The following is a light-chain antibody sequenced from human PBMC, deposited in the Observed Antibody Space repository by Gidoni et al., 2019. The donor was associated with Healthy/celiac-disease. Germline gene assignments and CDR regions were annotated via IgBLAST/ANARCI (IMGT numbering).Light chain of an antibody. Sequence: DIQMTQSPSYLSASVGDRVTITCRASQGIRHDLGWYQQKPGKAPKRLIYAASSLQSGVPSRFSGSGSGTEFTLTISSLQPEDFATYYCLQHNSYPFTFGPGTKVDIK. J-gene: IGKJ3*01. CDR1: QGIRHD. V-gene: IGKV1-17*01. CDR3: LQHNSYPFT. CDR2: AAS.